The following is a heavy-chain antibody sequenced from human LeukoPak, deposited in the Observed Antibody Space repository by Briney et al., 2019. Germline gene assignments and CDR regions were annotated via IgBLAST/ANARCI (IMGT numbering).Heavy chain of an antibody. Sequence: GASVKVSCKASGYTFTSYYMHWVLQAPGHGLEWMGIINPSGRSTSYAQKFQGRVTMTRDTSTSTVYMELSSLRSEDTAVYYCARDGIVDTAMVDYWGQGTLVTVSS. J-gene: IGHJ4*02. V-gene: IGHV1-46*01. CDR3: ARDGIVDTAMVDY. CDR1: GYTFTSYY. D-gene: IGHD5-18*01. CDR2: INPSGRST.